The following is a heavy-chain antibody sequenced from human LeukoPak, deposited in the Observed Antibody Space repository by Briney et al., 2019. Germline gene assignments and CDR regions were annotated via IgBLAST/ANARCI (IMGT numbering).Heavy chain of an antibody. V-gene: IGHV4-4*07. D-gene: IGHD6-13*01. CDR3: ARVSGYSSSWYGGFYAFDI. Sequence: SETLSLTCTVSGGSISSYYWSWIRQPAGKGLEWIGRIYTSGSTNHNPSLKSRVTMSVDTSKNQFSLKLSSVTAADTAVYYCARVSGYSSSWYGGFYAFDIWGQGTMVTVSS. CDR2: IYTSGST. CDR1: GGSISSYY. J-gene: IGHJ3*02.